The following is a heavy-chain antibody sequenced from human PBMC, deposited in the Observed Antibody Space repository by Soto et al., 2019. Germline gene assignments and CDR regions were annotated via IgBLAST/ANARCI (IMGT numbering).Heavy chain of an antibody. CDR2: ISSSGGRV. CDR1: GFSFGTYV. Sequence: EVQLLESGGGMVEPRGSLKLSCAASGFSFGTYVMNWVRQAPGKGLEWVSGISSSGGRVYSADSVKGRFTISRDNSRNTLYLQMNSLRAEDTAIYYCAMTRLYDTGTNDYHRDALDIWGQGTQVTVSS. D-gene: IGHD3-22*01. CDR3: AMTRLYDTGTNDYHRDALDI. V-gene: IGHV3-23*01. J-gene: IGHJ3*02.